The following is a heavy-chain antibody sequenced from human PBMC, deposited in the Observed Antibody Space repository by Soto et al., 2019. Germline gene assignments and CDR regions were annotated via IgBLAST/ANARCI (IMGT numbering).Heavy chain of an antibody. CDR2: ISGSGGST. CDR3: AKDRDGSGFDAFDI. CDR1: GSTFSSYA. J-gene: IGHJ3*02. V-gene: IGHV3-23*01. Sequence: EVQLLESGGGLVQPGGSRRLSFAASGSTFSSYALSWVRRAPGKGLEWVSAISGSGGSTYYADSVKGRFTISRDNSKNTLYLQMNSLRAEDTAVYYCAKDRDGSGFDAFDIWGQGTMVTVSS. D-gene: IGHD3-10*01.